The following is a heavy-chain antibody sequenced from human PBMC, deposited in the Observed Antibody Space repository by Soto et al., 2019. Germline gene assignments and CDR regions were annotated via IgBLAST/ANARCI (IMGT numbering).Heavy chain of an antibody. Sequence: SENLSLTCAVYGGSFSGYYWTWIRQPPGKGLEWIGEINRSGSTNCNPSLKSRVTISVDRSKNQVSLNLTSVTAADTAVYFCARLGGYYQALDHWSQGTLVTVSS. D-gene: IGHD3-3*01. CDR3: ARLGGYYQALDH. CDR1: GGSFSGYY. J-gene: IGHJ4*02. V-gene: IGHV4-34*01. CDR2: INRSGST.